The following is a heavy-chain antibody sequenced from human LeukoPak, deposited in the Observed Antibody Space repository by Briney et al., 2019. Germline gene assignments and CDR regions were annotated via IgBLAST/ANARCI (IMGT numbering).Heavy chain of an antibody. CDR3: ARDGPYHDY. Sequence: GGSLRLSCAASGFTFNKYAMHWVRQAPGKGLEWVSVISLDGSNKYYADSVKGRFTISRDDSKSTLYLQMDSLRPEDTAMYYCARDGPYHDYWGQGTLVTVSS. CDR2: ISLDGSNK. CDR1: GFTFNKYA. D-gene: IGHD2-2*01. V-gene: IGHV3-30-3*01. J-gene: IGHJ4*02.